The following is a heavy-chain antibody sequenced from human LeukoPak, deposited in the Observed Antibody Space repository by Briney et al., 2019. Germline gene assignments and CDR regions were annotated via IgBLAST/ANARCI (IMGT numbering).Heavy chain of an antibody. CDR1: GFTFRDYY. CDR2: ISTSGSPV. CDR3: ARAPREGFSGSYHDY. Sequence: GGSLRLSCAASGFTFRDYYMSWIRQAPGKGLEWVSYISTSGSPVYYADSVKGRFTTSRDNAKNTLYLQMASLRGEDTAVYYCARAPREGFSGSYHDYWGQGTLVTVSS. D-gene: IGHD1-26*01. J-gene: IGHJ4*02. V-gene: IGHV3-11*04.